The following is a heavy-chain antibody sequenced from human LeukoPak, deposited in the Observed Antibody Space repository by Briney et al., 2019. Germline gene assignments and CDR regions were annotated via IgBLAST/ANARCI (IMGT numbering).Heavy chain of an antibody. J-gene: IGHJ4*02. CDR2: ISYDGGNQ. CDR1: GFTFSVYG. D-gene: IGHD2-15*01. Sequence: GGSLRLSCAASGFTFSVYGMHWVRQAPGKWLEWVSFISYDGGNQYYADSVKGRFTISRDNSKNTLFLQVNSLRAEDTAVYYRAKEAPLGYCTGGSCYSGSYFDYWGQGTLVTVSS. CDR3: AKEAPLGYCTGGSCYSGSYFDY. V-gene: IGHV3-30*18.